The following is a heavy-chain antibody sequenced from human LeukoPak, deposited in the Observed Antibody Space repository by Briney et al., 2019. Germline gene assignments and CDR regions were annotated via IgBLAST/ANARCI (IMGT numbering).Heavy chain of an antibody. CDR1: GFTFNTYS. J-gene: IGHJ3*02. Sequence: GGSLRLSCAASGFTFNTYSMNWVRQAPGKGLEWVSSISGSSSYIYYADSVKGRFTISRDSAENSLYLQMNSLRAEDTAVYHCARGGGAFDIWGQGTKVTVSS. CDR3: ARGGGAFDI. V-gene: IGHV3-21*01. D-gene: IGHD3-16*01. CDR2: ISGSSSYI.